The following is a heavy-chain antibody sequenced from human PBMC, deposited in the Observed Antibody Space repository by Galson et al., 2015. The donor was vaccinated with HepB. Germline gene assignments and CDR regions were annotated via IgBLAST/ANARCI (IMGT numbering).Heavy chain of an antibody. V-gene: IGHV1-18*01. CDR3: ARNSGWVLPDWFDP. Sequence: SVKVSCKASGYTFTSYGISCVRQAPGQGPEWMGRISAYDGDTNYAQKLQGRVTMTTDTSTSTAFMELRSLRSDDTAVYYCARNSGWVLPDWFDPWGQGTLVTVSS. J-gene: IGHJ5*02. D-gene: IGHD1-26*01. CDR1: GYTFTSYG. CDR2: ISAYDGDT.